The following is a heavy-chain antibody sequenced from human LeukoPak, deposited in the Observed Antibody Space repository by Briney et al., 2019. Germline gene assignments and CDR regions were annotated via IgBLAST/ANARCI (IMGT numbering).Heavy chain of an antibody. CDR2: ISYDGSNK. J-gene: IGHJ4*02. CDR3: AKDHCSSTSCYIFDY. Sequence: EAGGSLRLSCAASGFTFSSYGMHWVRQAPGKGLEWVAVISYDGSNKYYADSVKGRFTISRDNSKNTLYLQMNSLRAEDTAAYYCAKDHCSSTSCYIFDYWGQGTLVTVSS. CDR1: GFTFSSYG. D-gene: IGHD2-2*01. V-gene: IGHV3-30*18.